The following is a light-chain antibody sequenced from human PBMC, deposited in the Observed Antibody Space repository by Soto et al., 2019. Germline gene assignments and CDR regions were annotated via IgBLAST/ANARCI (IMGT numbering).Light chain of an antibody. CDR1: QSVSNNY. CDR2: GAS. V-gene: IGKV3-20*01. CDR3: QQYGSSPLT. Sequence: EIVLTQSPGTPSLSPGERATLSCRASQSVSNNYLAWYQQKPGQAPRLLIYGASSRATGIPDRLSGSGSGTDFTLTISRLEPEDFAVYYCQQYGSSPLTFGQGTKVDIK. J-gene: IGKJ1*01.